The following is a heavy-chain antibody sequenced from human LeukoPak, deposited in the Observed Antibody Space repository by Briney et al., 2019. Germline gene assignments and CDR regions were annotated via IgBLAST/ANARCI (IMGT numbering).Heavy chain of an antibody. Sequence: ASVKVSCKASGYAFTNYYIKWVRQAPGQGLEWMGWISAYNGDTSYAQKSQGRVTMTTDTSTDTAYMELRSLRSDDTAVYYCARDGLSYTDPNNWFDPWGQGTLVTVSS. CDR3: ARDGLSYTDPNNWFDP. CDR1: GYAFTNYY. J-gene: IGHJ5*02. V-gene: IGHV1-18*01. D-gene: IGHD4-11*01. CDR2: ISAYNGDT.